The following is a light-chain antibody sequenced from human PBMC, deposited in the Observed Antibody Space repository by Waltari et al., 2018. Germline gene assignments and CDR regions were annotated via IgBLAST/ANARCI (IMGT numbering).Light chain of an antibody. CDR2: ENN. V-gene: IGLV1-51*02. Sequence: QSVLAQPPSVSAAPGQRVPISCSGSSPNIGRDYVSWYQQFPGTAPKLLIQENNERPSGIPDRFSGSKSGTSATLDITGLQTGDEAVYYCATWDSSLSAGVFGGGTKLTVL. CDR3: ATWDSSLSAGV. CDR1: SPNIGRDY. J-gene: IGLJ2*01.